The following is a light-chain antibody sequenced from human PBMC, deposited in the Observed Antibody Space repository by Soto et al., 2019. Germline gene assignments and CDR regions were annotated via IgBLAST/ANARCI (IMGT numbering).Light chain of an antibody. J-gene: IGLJ1*01. CDR1: TSNIGSHT. CDR3: ATWDDSLKGV. CDR2: TNN. Sequence: QSVLTQPPSASGTPGQRVTISCSGSTSNIGSHTVNWYQQLPGTAPKLLINTNNQRPSGVPARFSGYKSDTSASLVISGLQSEDEADYYCATWDDSLKGVFGTGTKLTVL. V-gene: IGLV1-44*01.